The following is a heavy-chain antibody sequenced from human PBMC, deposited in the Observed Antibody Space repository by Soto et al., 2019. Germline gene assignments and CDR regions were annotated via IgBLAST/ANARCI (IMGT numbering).Heavy chain of an antibody. V-gene: IGHV3-23*01. J-gene: IGHJ6*02. Sequence: ESGGGLVQPGGSLRLSCAASGFTFSSYAMSWVRQAPGKGLEWVSAISGSGGSTYYADSVKGRFTISRDNSKNTLYLQMNSLRAEDTAVYYCSRGSFDYYYGMDVWGQGTTVTVSS. CDR3: SRGSFDYYYGMDV. CDR2: ISGSGGST. D-gene: IGHD3-10*01. CDR1: GFTFSSYA.